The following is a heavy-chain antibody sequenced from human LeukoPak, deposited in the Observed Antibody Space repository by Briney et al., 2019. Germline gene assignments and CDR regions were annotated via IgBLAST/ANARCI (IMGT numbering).Heavy chain of an antibody. CDR1: GYTFTGYY. CDR2: INPNSGGT. CDR3: ARVDIAARVPDY. J-gene: IGHJ4*02. V-gene: IGHV1-2*02. D-gene: IGHD6-6*01. Sequence: GASVKVSCKASGYTFTGYYMHWVRQDPGQGLEWMGWINPNSGGTNYAQKFQGRVTMTRDTSISTAYMELSRLRSDDTAVYYCARVDIAARVPDYWGQGTLVTVSS.